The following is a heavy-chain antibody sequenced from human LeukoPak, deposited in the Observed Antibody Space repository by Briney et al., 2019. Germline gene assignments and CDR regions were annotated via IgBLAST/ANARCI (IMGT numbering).Heavy chain of an antibody. D-gene: IGHD3-22*01. CDR3: TRHGNGDDSSGYTDY. V-gene: IGHV1-69*01. CDR1: GGTFSSYA. Sequence: GSSVKVSCKASGGTFSSYAISWVRQAPGQGLEWMGGIIPIFGTANYAQKFQGRVTITADESTSTAYMELSSLRSEDTAVYYCTRHGNGDDSSGYTDYWGQGTLVTVSS. CDR2: IIPIFGTA. J-gene: IGHJ4*02.